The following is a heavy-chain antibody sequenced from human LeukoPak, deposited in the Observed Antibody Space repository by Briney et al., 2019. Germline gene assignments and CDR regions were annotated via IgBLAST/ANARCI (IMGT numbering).Heavy chain of an antibody. D-gene: IGHD3-22*01. V-gene: IGHV1-24*01. CDR1: GYTFSGYY. CDR2: FDPEDGET. CDR3: ATVKSMSGDYYDSSGAILAFDI. Sequence: ASVKVSCKASGYTFSGYYMHWVRQAPGKGLEWMGGFDPEDGETIYAQKFQGRVTMTEDTSTDTAYMELSSLRSEDTAVYYCATVKSMSGDYYDSSGAILAFDIWGQGTMVTVSS. J-gene: IGHJ3*02.